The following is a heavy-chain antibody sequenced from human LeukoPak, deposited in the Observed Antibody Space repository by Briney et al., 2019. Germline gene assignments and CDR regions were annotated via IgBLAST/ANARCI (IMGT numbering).Heavy chain of an antibody. J-gene: IGHJ4*02. D-gene: IGHD3-10*01. CDR2: ISSNKLHI. V-gene: IGHV3-21*01. CDR1: GFNFSDQS. CDR3: VGPDSQFDC. Sequence: GGSLRLSCAASGFNFSDQSMNWVRQAPGKGLERVPSISSNKLHIFYADSVKGRFTISRDNAKNSLSLQMNNLRAEDTAVYYCVGPDSQFDCWGQGTLGTVSS.